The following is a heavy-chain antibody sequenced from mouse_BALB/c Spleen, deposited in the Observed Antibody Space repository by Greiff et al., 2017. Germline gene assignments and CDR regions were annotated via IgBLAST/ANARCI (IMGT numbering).Heavy chain of an antibody. V-gene: IGHV5-9-3*01. CDR2: ISSGGSYT. CDR3: ARQTYGPHWYFDV. D-gene: IGHD1-1*02. Sequence: EVKLMESGGGLVKPGGSLKLSCAASGFTFSSYAMSWVRQTPEKRLEWVATISSGGSYTYYPDSVKGRFTISRDNAKNTLYLQMSSLRSEDTAMYYCARQTYGPHWYFDVWGAGTTVTVSS. CDR1: GFTFSSYA. J-gene: IGHJ1*01.